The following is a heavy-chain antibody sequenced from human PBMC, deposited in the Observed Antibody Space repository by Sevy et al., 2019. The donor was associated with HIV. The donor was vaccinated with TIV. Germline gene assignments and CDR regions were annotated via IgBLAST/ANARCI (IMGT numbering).Heavy chain of an antibody. Sequence: GGSLRLSCAASGFTFSSFNMNWVRQAPGKGLEWVSSISGLSNYIYYAESLKGRFIISRDNAKNTLYLQMNSLRADDTAVYYCARGPPDGSYDYFDYWGRGTLVTVSS. CDR3: ARGPPDGSYDYFDY. CDR1: GFTFSSFN. D-gene: IGHD1-26*01. J-gene: IGHJ4*02. V-gene: IGHV3-21*06. CDR2: ISGLSNYI.